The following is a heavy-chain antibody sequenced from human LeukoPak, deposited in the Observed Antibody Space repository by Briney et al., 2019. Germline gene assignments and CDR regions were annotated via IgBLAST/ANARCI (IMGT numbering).Heavy chain of an antibody. CDR1: GGTISSYY. Sequence: SETLSLTCTVSGGTISSYYWSWVRQPPGKGLEWVGDIYYSGSTNYNPPPKSRVTISAGTSTNQLFQKLISVTAADAAVDYCGRDGRAYSSSWKGYFQHWGQGTLVTVSS. CDR2: IYYSGST. V-gene: IGHV4-59*01. J-gene: IGHJ1*01. CDR3: GRDGRAYSSSWKGYFQH. D-gene: IGHD6-13*01.